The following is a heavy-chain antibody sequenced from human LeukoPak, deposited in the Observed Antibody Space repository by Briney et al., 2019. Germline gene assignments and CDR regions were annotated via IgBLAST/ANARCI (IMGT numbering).Heavy chain of an antibody. V-gene: IGHV1-2*02. J-gene: IGHJ5*02. CDR3: ARAAHYDILTGNTRWFDP. Sequence: ASVKVSCKASGYTFTGYYMHWVRQAPGQGLEWMGWINPNSGGTNYAQKFQGRVTMTRDTSISTGYMELSSLRSEDTAVYYCARAAHYDILTGNTRWFDPWGQGTLVTVSS. CDR2: INPNSGGT. CDR1: GYTFTGYY. D-gene: IGHD3-9*01.